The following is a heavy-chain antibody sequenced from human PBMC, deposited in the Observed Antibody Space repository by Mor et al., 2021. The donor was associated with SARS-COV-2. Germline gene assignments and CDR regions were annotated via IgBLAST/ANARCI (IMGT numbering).Heavy chain of an antibody. CDR2: IDSDGSST. J-gene: IGHJ6*02. Sequence: GKGLVWVSRIDSDGSSTNYADSVKGRFTISRDNAKNTLYLQMNSLRADDTAVYYCARVPTIVPWKLYYYNGMDVWGQGTTVT. CDR3: ARVPTIVPWKLYYYNGMDV. V-gene: IGHV3-74*01. D-gene: IGHD1-1*01.